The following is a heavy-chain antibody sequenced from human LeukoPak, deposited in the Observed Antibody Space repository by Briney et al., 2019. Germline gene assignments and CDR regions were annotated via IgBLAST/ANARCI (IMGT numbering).Heavy chain of an antibody. Sequence: GGSLRLSCAASGFTFSSYSMNWVRQAPGKGLEWVSSISSSSSYIYYADSVKGRLTISRDNAKNPTYLQMNSVRAQDTAVYYCARDPMYSSSSRSFDYWGQGTLVTVSS. CDR1: GFTFSSYS. V-gene: IGHV3-21*01. CDR2: ISSSSSYI. CDR3: ARDPMYSSSSRSFDY. D-gene: IGHD6-6*01. J-gene: IGHJ4*02.